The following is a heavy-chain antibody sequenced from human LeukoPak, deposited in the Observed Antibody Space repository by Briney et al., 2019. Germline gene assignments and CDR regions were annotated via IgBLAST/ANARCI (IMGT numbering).Heavy chain of an antibody. CDR3: ARGTYYYDSGSYSDFDY. CDR1: GFTFSRYS. CDR2: ITSSSSYI. Sequence: GGSLRLSCAASGFTFSRYSMNWVRQAPGKGLEWVSSITSSSSYIYYVDSVKGRFTISRDNAKNSLYLQMDSLRAEDTAVYCCARGTYYYDSGSYSDFDYWGQGTLVTVSS. J-gene: IGHJ4*02. V-gene: IGHV3-21*01. D-gene: IGHD3-10*01.